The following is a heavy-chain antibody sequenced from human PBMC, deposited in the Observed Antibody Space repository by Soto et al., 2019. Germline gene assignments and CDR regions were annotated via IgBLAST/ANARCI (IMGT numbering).Heavy chain of an antibody. CDR1: GGTFRNHV. D-gene: IGHD3-10*01. CDR3: ARDLEFRDGNISHLDY. V-gene: IGHV1-69*13. Sequence: ASVKVSCKASGGTFRNHVFNWVRQAPGQGLEWMGGIIPIIGTPNYAQKFQGRVTITADASTNTVYLEVSSLRSQDTAVYYCARDLEFRDGNISHLDYWGQGTLVTV. CDR2: IIPIIGTP. J-gene: IGHJ4*02.